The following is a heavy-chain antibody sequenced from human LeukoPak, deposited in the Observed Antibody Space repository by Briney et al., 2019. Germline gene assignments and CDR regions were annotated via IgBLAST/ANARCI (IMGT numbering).Heavy chain of an antibody. CDR2: INHSGGT. CDR1: GGSFSGYY. Sequence: PSETLSLTCAVYGGSFSGYYWTWIRQPPGKGLEWIGEINHSGGTKYNPSLKSRVIISVDTSKNQFSLKLNSVTAADTAVYYCARDIDYWGQGILVTVSS. CDR3: ARDIDY. J-gene: IGHJ4*02. V-gene: IGHV4-34*01.